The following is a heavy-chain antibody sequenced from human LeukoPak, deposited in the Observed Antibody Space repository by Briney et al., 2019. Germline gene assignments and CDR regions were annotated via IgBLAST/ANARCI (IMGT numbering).Heavy chain of an antibody. CDR1: GFTVSSNY. D-gene: IGHD2-8*02. CDR3: ATYRQVLLPFES. V-gene: IGHV3-53*01. Sequence: GGSLRLSCAASGFTVSSNYMIWVRQPPGKGLEWVSSIFPSGGEIHYADSVRGRFTISRDNSKSTLSLQMNSLRAEDTAIYYCATYRQVLLPFESWGQGTLVTVSS. CDR2: IFPSGGEI. J-gene: IGHJ4*02.